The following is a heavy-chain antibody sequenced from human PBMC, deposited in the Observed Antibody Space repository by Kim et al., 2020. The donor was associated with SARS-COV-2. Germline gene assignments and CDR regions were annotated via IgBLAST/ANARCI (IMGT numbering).Heavy chain of an antibody. V-gene: IGHV3-21*01. CDR3: ARGATVTPGGY. D-gene: IGHD4-17*01. CDR2: ISSSSSYI. Sequence: GGSLRLSCAASGFTFSSYSMNWVRQAPGKGLEWVSSISSSSSYIYYADSVKGRFTISRDNAKNSLYLQMNSLRAEDTAVYYCARGATVTPGGYWGQGTLVTVSS. J-gene: IGHJ4*02. CDR1: GFTFSSYS.